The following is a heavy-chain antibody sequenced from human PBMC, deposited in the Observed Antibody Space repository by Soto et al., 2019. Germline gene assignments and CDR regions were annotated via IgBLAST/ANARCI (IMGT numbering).Heavy chain of an antibody. Sequence: GASVKVSCKASGYTFTGYYMHWVRQAPGQGLEWMGGIIPIFGTANYAQKFQGRVTITADESTSTAYMELSSLRSEDTAVYYCARDKGHGDYDFVYWGQGTLVTVSS. CDR3: ARDKGHGDYDFVY. V-gene: IGHV1-69*13. J-gene: IGHJ4*02. CDR1: GYTFTGYY. D-gene: IGHD4-17*01. CDR2: IIPIFGTA.